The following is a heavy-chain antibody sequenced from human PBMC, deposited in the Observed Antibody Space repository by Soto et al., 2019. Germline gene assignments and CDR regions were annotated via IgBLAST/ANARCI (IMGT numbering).Heavy chain of an antibody. CDR1: GYTFTSYG. Sequence: QVQLVQSGAEVKKPGASVKVSCKSSGYTFTSYGISWVRQAPGQGLEWMGWISAYNGNTNYAQKLQGRVTMTTPTHASTANMELRSVRPDDKGVEYVARVAPLADSVVVAAARGGGFTPLYFSSMDIRGKGTTVTVSS. D-gene: IGHD2-15*01. CDR3: ARVAPLADSVVVAAARGGGFTPLYFSSMDI. V-gene: IGHV1-18*01. CDR2: ISAYNGNT. J-gene: IGHJ6*03.